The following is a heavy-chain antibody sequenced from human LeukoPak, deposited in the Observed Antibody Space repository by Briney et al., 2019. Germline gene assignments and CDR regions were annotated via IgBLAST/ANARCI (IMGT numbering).Heavy chain of an antibody. CDR3: ARDQGGGSAFDI. Sequence: EASVKVSCKASGYTFTGYYMHWVRQAPGQGHEWMGWINPNSGGTNYAQKFQGRVTMTRDTSISTAYMELSRLRSDDTAVYYCARDQGGGSAFDIWGQGTMVTVSS. D-gene: IGHD1-26*01. CDR1: GYTFTGYY. V-gene: IGHV1-2*02. CDR2: INPNSGGT. J-gene: IGHJ3*02.